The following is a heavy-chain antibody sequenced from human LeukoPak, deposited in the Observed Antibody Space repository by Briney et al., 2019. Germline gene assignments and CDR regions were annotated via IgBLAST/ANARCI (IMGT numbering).Heavy chain of an antibody. CDR2: ISYDGSNK. D-gene: IGHD3-10*01. V-gene: IGHV3-30*18. J-gene: IGHJ4*02. Sequence: GGSLRLSCAASGFTFSTNWMHWVRQAPGKGLEWVAVISYDGSNKYYADSVKGRFTISRDNSKNTLYLQMNSLRVDDTAVYYCAKALVGSYSFDYWGQGTLVTVSS. CDR3: AKALVGSYSFDY. CDR1: GFTFSTNW.